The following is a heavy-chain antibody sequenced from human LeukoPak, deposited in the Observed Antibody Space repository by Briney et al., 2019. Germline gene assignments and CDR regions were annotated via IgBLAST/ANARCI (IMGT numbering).Heavy chain of an antibody. J-gene: IGHJ4*02. CDR3: AKDARDRLRFLEWSSFDY. D-gene: IGHD3-3*01. Sequence: PGGSLRLSCAASGFTFSSYGMHWVRQAPGKGLEWVAFIRYDGSNKYYADSVKGRFTISRDNSKNTLYLQMNSLRAEDTAVYYCAKDARDRLRFLEWSSFDYLGQGTLVTVSS. CDR2: IRYDGSNK. V-gene: IGHV3-30*02. CDR1: GFTFSSYG.